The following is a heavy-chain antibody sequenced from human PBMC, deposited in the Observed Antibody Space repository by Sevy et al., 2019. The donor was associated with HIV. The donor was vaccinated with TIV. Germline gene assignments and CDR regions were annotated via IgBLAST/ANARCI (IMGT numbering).Heavy chain of an antibody. Sequence: GGSLRLSCAASGFTFSNAWMSWVRQAPGKGLEWVGRIKSKTDGGTTDYAAPVKGRFTISRDDSKNTLYLQMNSLKTEDTDVYYCTTEGDGYCTNGVCYTPDAFDIWGQGAMVTVSS. CDR1: GFTFSNAW. CDR2: IKSKTDGGTT. CDR3: TTEGDGYCTNGVCYTPDAFDI. J-gene: IGHJ3*02. D-gene: IGHD2-8*01. V-gene: IGHV3-15*01.